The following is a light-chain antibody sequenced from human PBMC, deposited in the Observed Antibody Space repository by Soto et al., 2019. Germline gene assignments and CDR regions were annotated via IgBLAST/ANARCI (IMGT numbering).Light chain of an antibody. J-gene: IGKJ1*01. CDR3: QQYHNLWT. Sequence: EIVMTQSPATLSVSPGERATLSCTASHYIYSNVAWFQQRPGQAPRLLIYRASTRATCTPARFSGSGSGTEFTLTITSLQSEDFALYYCQQYHNLWTFGKGTDVEIK. CDR2: RAS. CDR1: HYIYSN. V-gene: IGKV3-15*01.